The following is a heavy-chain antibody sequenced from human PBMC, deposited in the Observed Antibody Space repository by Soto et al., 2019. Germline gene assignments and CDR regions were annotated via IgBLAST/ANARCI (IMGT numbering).Heavy chain of an antibody. CDR3: AHSSFYYDSSGYPKGPSYYFDY. J-gene: IGHJ4*02. V-gene: IGHV2-5*02. D-gene: IGHD3-22*01. CDR1: GFSLSTSGVG. CDR2: IYWDDDK. Sequence: QITLKESGPTLVKPTQTLTLTCTFSGFSLSTSGVGVGWIRQPPGKALEWLALIYWDDDKRYSPSLKSRLTITKDTSKNRVVLTMTNMDPVDTATYYCAHSSFYYDSSGYPKGPSYYFDYWGQGTLVTVSS.